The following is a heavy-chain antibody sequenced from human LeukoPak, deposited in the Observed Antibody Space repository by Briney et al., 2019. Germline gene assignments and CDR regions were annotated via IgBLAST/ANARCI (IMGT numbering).Heavy chain of an antibody. V-gene: IGHV1-69*16. CDR1: GGTFSSYT. CDR2: IIPIVGTA. J-gene: IGHJ4*02. D-gene: IGHD6-13*01. Sequence: GASVKVSCKASGGTFSSYTISWVRQAPGQGLEWMGGIIPIVGTANYAQKFQGRVTITTDESTSTAYMELSSLRSEDTAVYYCARDAAAAGTLWYYFDYWGQGTLVTVSS. CDR3: ARDAAAAGTLWYYFDY.